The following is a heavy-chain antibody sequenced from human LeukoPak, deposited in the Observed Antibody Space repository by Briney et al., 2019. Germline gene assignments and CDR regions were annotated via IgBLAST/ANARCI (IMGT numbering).Heavy chain of an antibody. CDR1: GGSISSSSYY. CDR2: IYYSGST. V-gene: IGHV4-39*07. CDR3: ARDTTKDFDY. Sequence: PSETLSLTCTVSGGSISSSSYYWGWIRQPPGKGLEWIGSIYYSGSTYYNPSLKSRVTISVDTSKNQFSLKLSSVTAADTAVYYCARDTTKDFDYWGQGTLVTVSA. D-gene: IGHD1-1*01. J-gene: IGHJ4*02.